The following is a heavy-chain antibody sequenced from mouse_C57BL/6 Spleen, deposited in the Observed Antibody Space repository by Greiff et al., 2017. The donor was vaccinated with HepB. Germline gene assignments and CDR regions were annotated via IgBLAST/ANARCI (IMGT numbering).Heavy chain of an antibody. Sequence: QVQLQQPGAELVKPGASVKLSCKASGYTFTSYWMQWVKQRPGQGLEWIGEIDPSDSYTNYNQKFKGKATLTVDTSSSTAYMQLSSLTSEDSAVYYCAREVDVWGTGTTVTVSS. CDR2: IDPSDSYT. J-gene: IGHJ1*03. CDR1: GYTFTSYW. CDR3: AREVDV. V-gene: IGHV1-50*01.